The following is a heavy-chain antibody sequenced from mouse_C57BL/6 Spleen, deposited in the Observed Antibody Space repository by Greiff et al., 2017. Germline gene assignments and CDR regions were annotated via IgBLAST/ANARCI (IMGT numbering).Heavy chain of an antibody. CDR2: IYPGDGDT. V-gene: IGHV1-82*01. D-gene: IGHD1-1*01. J-gene: IGHJ2*01. CDR3: ASFYGNSYVDY. CDR1: GYAFSSSW. Sequence: QVQLQQSGPELVKPGASVKISCKASGYAFSSSWMNWVKQRPGKGLEWIGRIYPGDGDTNYNGKFKGKATLTADKSSSTAYLQLSSLTSEDSAVCFCASFYGNSYVDYWGQGTTLTVSS.